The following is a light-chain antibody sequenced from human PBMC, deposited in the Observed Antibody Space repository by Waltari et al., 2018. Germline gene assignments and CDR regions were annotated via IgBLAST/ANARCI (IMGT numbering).Light chain of an antibody. V-gene: IGKV1-39*01. CDR1: QSIGSY. CDR2: GAS. CDR3: QQSYNTPYT. J-gene: IGKJ2*01. Sequence: DIQMTQSPSSLSASVGDRVTITGRASQSIGSYLSWCQQKPGKAPTLLISGASSLQSGVPSRFSGSESGTDFTLTISSLQPEDSATYYCQQSYNTPYTFGQGTKLEI.